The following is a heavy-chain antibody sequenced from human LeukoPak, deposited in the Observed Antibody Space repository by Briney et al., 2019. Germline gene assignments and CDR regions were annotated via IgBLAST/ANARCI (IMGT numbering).Heavy chain of an antibody. CDR3: ARDRSGSYPDAYYYYYGMDV. D-gene: IGHD3-10*01. CDR2: IYYSGST. CDR1: GGSISSYY. V-gene: IGHV4-59*01. J-gene: IGHJ6*02. Sequence: SETLSLTCTVSGGSISSYYWSWLRQPPGKGLEWIGYIYYSGSTNYNPSLKSRVTISVDTSKNQFSLKLSSVTAADTAVYYCARDRSGSYPDAYYYYYGMDVWGQGTTVTVSS.